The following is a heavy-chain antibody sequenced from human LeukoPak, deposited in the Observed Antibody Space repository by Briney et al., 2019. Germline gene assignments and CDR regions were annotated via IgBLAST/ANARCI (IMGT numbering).Heavy chain of an antibody. CDR3: ASRKLGNDY. V-gene: IGHV4-59*01. Sequence: PSETLSLTCTVSGGSISSYYWSWIRQPPGKGLEWIGYIYDSGSTNYNPSLKSRVTISADTSKNEFSLKLNSVTAADTAVYYCASRKLGNDYWGQGTLVTVSS. J-gene: IGHJ4*02. D-gene: IGHD7-27*01. CDR2: IYDSGST. CDR1: GGSISSYY.